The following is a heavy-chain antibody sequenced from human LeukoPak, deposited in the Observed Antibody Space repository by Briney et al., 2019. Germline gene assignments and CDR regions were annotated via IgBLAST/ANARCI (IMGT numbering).Heavy chain of an antibody. Sequence: GRSLRLSCAASGFTFSSYAMHWVRQAPGKGLEWVAVISYDGSNKYYADSVKGRFTISRDNSRNTMYLQMDSLRAEDTAVYYCAKEYDSGGYGANFDYWGQGTLVTVSS. J-gene: IGHJ4*02. CDR3: AKEYDSGGYGANFDY. CDR1: GFTFSSYA. CDR2: ISYDGSNK. D-gene: IGHD3-10*01. V-gene: IGHV3-30-3*01.